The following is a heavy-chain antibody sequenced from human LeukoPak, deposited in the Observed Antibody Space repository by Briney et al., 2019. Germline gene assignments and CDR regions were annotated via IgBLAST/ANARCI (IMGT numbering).Heavy chain of an antibody. D-gene: IGHD3-10*01. Sequence: ASVKVSCKASGYTFTSYDINWLRQATGLGLEWMGWMNPNSGNAGYEQKFQGRVTMTRNTSISTAYMELSSLRSEETAMYYCARGSISVDVYYGSGSYYKGNWFDPWGQGTLVTVSS. CDR1: GYTFTSYD. V-gene: IGHV1-8*01. CDR2: MNPNSGNA. CDR3: ARGSISVDVYYGSGSYYKGNWFDP. J-gene: IGHJ5*02.